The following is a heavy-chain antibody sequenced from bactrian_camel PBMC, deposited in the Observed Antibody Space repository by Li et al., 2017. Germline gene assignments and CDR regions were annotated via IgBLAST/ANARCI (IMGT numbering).Heavy chain of an antibody. CDR3: ANGSPDGPYGLGLVAPHY. CDR1: GYTYRYNLSC. J-gene: IGHJ4*01. D-gene: IGHD5*01. V-gene: IGHV3S53*01. Sequence: HVQLVESGGGSVQAGGSLRLSCTASGYTYRYNLSCMAWFRQAPGKEREGVAGIDSDGRTSYADSVKGRFTISQDNAKNTLTLQMNNLKPEDTAMYYCANGSPDGPYGLGLVAPHYWGQGTQVTVS. CDR2: IDSDGRT.